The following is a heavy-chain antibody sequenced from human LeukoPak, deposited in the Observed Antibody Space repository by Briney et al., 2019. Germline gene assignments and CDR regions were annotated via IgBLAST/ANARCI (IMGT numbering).Heavy chain of an antibody. Sequence: ASVKVSCKASGYTFTGYYMHWVLQAPGQGLEWMGRINPNSGGTNYAQKFQGRVTMTRDTSISTAYMELSRLRSDDTAVYYCARGAWYYYDSSGYYFRDFDYWGQGTLVTVSS. CDR2: INPNSGGT. D-gene: IGHD3-22*01. V-gene: IGHV1-2*06. J-gene: IGHJ4*02. CDR1: GYTFTGYY. CDR3: ARGAWYYYDSSGYYFRDFDY.